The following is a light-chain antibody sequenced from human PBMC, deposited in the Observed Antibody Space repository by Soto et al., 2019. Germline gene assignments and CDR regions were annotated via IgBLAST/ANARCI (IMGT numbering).Light chain of an antibody. CDR2: WAS. Sequence: DSVMTQSLDSLAVSLGERATINCKSSQNILYSSNNRDYLAWYQQKPGQPPKLLIYWASTRESGIPDRFSGSGSGTDFTLTISSLQAEDVAVSYCQQYYSSPRTFGQGTKVDIK. J-gene: IGKJ1*01. CDR1: QNILYSSNNRDY. V-gene: IGKV4-1*01. CDR3: QQYYSSPRT.